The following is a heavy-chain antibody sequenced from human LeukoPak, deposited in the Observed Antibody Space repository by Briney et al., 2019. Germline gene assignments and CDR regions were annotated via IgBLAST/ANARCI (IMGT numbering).Heavy chain of an antibody. CDR2: IYDSGST. CDR1: GGSISSGGYY. D-gene: IGHD2-2*02. Sequence: PSETLSLTCTVSGGSISSGGYYWSWIRQHPGKGLEWIGYIYDSGSTYSNPSLSSRVTISVDTSKNQFSLNLSSVTAADTAVYYCARYCSSTNCYKGGFDPWGQGTLVTVSS. V-gene: IGHV4-31*03. CDR3: ARYCSSTNCYKGGFDP. J-gene: IGHJ5*02.